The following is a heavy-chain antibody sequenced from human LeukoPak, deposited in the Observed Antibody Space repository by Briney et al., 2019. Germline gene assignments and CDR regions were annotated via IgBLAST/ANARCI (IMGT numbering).Heavy chain of an antibody. CDR2: ISGSGGST. CDR1: GFTFSSYA. D-gene: IGHD3-10*01. CDR3: ATTPLWFGELPDDY. J-gene: IGHJ4*02. Sequence: PGGSLRLSCAASGFTFSSYAMSWARQAPGKGLEWVSSISGSGGSTYYADSVKGRFTISRDNSKNTLYLQMNSLRAEDTAVYYCATTPLWFGELPDDYWGQGTLVTVSS. V-gene: IGHV3-23*01.